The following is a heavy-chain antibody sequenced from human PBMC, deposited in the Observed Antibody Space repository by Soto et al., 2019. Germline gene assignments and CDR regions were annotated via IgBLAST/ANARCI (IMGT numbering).Heavy chain of an antibody. CDR3: AREGGTAVAGYYYYGMDV. J-gene: IGHJ6*02. CDR2: ISSSGSTI. D-gene: IGHD6-19*01. V-gene: IGHV3-48*03. Sequence: GGSLRLSCAASGFTFISYEMNWVRQAPGKGLEWVSYISSSGSTIYYADSVKGRFTISRDNAKNSLYLQMNSLRAEDTAVYYCAREGGTAVAGYYYYGMDVWGQGTTVTVSS. CDR1: GFTFISYE.